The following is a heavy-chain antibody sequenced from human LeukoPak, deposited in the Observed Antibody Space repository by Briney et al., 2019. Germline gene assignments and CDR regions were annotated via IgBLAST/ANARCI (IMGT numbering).Heavy chain of an antibody. CDR2: ISSSSSYI. CDR3: AREVIVGATRGFDY. D-gene: IGHD1-26*01. CDR1: GFTFRDYT. Sequence: GGSLRLSCAASGFTFRDYTMNWVRQAPGKGLEWISSISSSSSYIYYADSVKGRFTISRDNAKNSLYLQMNSLRAEDTAVYYCAREVIVGATRGFDYWGQGTLVTVSS. J-gene: IGHJ4*02. V-gene: IGHV3-21*01.